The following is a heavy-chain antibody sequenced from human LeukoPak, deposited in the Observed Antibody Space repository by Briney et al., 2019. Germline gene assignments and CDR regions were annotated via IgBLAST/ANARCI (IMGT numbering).Heavy chain of an antibody. CDR1: GFTFSSYG. CDR2: IRYDGSNK. J-gene: IGHJ4*02. V-gene: IGHV3-30*02. D-gene: IGHD1-14*01. Sequence: GGSLRLSCAASGFTFSSYGMHWVRQAPGKGLEWVAFIRYDGSNKYYADSVKGRFTISRVNSKNTLYLQMNSLRAEDTAVYYCANSEIQQIDYWGQGTLVTVSS. CDR3: ANSEIQQIDY.